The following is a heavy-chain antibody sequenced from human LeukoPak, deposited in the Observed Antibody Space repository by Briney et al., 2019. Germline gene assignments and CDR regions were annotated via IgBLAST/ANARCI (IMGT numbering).Heavy chain of an antibody. CDR3: ARVPAAAEGFH. Sequence: GGSLRLSCAASGFAFSSYWMSWVRQAPGKGLEWVANIRQDGSEKYYVDSVKGRFTISRDNAKNSLYLQMNSLRAEDTAVYYCARVPAAAEGFHWGQGTLVTVSS. CDR2: IRQDGSEK. D-gene: IGHD6-13*01. V-gene: IGHV3-7*01. J-gene: IGHJ4*02. CDR1: GFAFSSYW.